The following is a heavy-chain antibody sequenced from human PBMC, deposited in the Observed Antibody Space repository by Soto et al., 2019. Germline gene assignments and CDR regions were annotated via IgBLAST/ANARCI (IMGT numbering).Heavy chain of an antibody. D-gene: IGHD2-15*01. CDR2: INYSGST. J-gene: IGHJ5*02. V-gene: IGHV4-59*12. Sequence: SETLSLTCTVSGGSISSYYWSWIRQPPGKGLEWIGVINYSGSTNYNPSLKSLVTISVDTSKNQFSLKLSSVTAADTVVYYCASPYCSGGSCSWFDPWGQGTLVTVSS. CDR1: GGSISSYY. CDR3: ASPYCSGGSCSWFDP.